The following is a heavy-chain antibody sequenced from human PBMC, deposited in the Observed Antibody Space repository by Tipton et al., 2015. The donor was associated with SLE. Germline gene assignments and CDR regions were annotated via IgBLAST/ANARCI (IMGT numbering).Heavy chain of an antibody. V-gene: IGHV4-61*02. J-gene: IGHJ4*02. CDR2: IYTSGST. D-gene: IGHD1-26*01. Sequence: TLSLTCTVSGGSISSGSYYWSWIRQPAGKGLGWIGRIYTSGSTNYNPSLKSRVTISVDTSKNQFSLKLSSVTAADTAVYYCARDSIYSGSDYWGQGTLVTVSS. CDR3: ARDSIYSGSDY. CDR1: GGSISSGSYY.